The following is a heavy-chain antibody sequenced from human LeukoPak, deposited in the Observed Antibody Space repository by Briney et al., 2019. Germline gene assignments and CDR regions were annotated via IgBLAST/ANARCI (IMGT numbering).Heavy chain of an antibody. CDR1: GFTFSSYT. J-gene: IGHJ4*02. D-gene: IGHD1-7*01. Sequence: GGSLRLSCAASGFTFSSYTMNWVRQAPGKGLEWVSSISTSSSYIYYADSVRGRFIISRDNAKNSLFLQMTSLRADDTAMYFCARAKQWNYYFDYWGQGTLATVSS. CDR2: ISTSSSYI. V-gene: IGHV3-21*01. CDR3: ARAKQWNYYFDY.